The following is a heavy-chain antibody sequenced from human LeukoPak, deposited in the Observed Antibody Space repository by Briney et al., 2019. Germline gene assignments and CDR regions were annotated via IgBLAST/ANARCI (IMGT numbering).Heavy chain of an antibody. CDR3: ARDEPHSNYANWFDP. D-gene: IGHD4-11*01. V-gene: IGHV4-4*07. Sequence: SETLSLTCTVSGGSISSYYWSWIRQPAGKGLEWIGRIYTSGSTNYNPSLKSRVTMSVDTSKNQFSLKLSSVTAADTAVYYCARDEPHSNYANWFDPWGQGTLVTVSS. CDR2: IYTSGST. J-gene: IGHJ5*02. CDR1: GGSISSYY.